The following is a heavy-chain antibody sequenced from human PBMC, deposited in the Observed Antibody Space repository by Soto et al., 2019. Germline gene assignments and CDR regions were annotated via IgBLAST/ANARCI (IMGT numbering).Heavy chain of an antibody. CDR3: AKDIRFGELPYYFDY. V-gene: IGHV3-23*01. J-gene: IGHJ4*02. CDR1: GFTISSYA. D-gene: IGHD3-10*01. CDR2: ISGSGGST. Sequence: PGGSLRLSCAASGFTISSYAMSWVRQAPGKGLEWVSAISGSGGSTYYADSVKGRFTISRDNSKNTLYLQMNSLRAEDTAVYYCAKDIRFGELPYYFDYWGQGTLVTVSS.